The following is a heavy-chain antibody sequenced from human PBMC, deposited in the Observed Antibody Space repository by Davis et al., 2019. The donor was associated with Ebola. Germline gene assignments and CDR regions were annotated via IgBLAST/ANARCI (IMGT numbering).Heavy chain of an antibody. CDR1: GFTFSSYW. CDR2: ISSSSSYT. Sequence: GGSLRLSCAASGFTFSSYWMSWVRQAPGKGLEWVSYISSSSSYTNYADSVKGRFTISRDNAKNSLYLQMNSLRAEDTAVYYCARGTTVTTFDYWGQGTLVTVSS. D-gene: IGHD4-17*01. CDR3: ARGTTVTTFDY. V-gene: IGHV3-21*05. J-gene: IGHJ4*02.